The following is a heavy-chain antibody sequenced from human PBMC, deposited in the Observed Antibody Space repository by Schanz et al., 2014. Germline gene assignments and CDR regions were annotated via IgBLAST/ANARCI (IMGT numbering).Heavy chain of an antibody. J-gene: IGHJ4*02. CDR2: IGTAGDT. V-gene: IGHV3-13*04. Sequence: EVQLVESGGGLVQPGGSLRLSCAASGFSIRNHDMHWVRQATGAGLEWVSAIGTAGDTFYLDSVKGRFTISRENAKNSLYLQMNSLRAEDTAVYYCARANYRRKINVDYWGRGTLVTVSS. CDR3: ARANYRRKINVDY. CDR1: GFSIRNHD. D-gene: IGHD3-10*01.